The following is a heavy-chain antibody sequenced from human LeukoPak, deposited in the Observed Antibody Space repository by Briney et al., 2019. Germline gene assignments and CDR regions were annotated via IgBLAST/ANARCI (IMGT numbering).Heavy chain of an antibody. CDR1: GGSISSYY. CDR3: ARGRLNSGYDPGFDY. J-gene: IGHJ4*02. Sequence: SETLSLTCTVSGGSISSYYWSWIRQPPGKGLEWIGYIYYSGSTNYNPSLKSRVTISVDTSKNQFSLRLSSVTAADTAVYYCARGRLNSGYDPGFDYWGQGTLVTVSS. V-gene: IGHV4-59*01. D-gene: IGHD5-12*01. CDR2: IYYSGST.